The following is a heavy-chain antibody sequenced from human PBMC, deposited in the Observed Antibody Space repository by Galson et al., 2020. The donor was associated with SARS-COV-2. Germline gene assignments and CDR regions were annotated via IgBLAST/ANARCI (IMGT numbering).Heavy chain of an antibody. CDR3: ASLFYAGRAVAGPFDY. CDR2: ISNSGGGT. CDR1: GFNFSIYA. D-gene: IGHD6-19*01. J-gene: IGHJ4*02. Sequence: TGGSLRISCAASGFNFSIYAMTWVRQAPGKGLGWVSTISNSGGGTYYKDSVKGRFTISRDNSKNTLYLQMKRLRGEDTAVYYCASLFYAGRAVAGPFDYWGQGTAVTVSS. V-gene: IGHV3-23*01.